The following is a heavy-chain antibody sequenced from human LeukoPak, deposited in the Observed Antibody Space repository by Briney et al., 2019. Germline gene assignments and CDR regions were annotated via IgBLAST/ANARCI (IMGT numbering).Heavy chain of an antibody. CDR2: INADGSTT. V-gene: IGHV3-74*03. Sequence: PGGSLRLSCAASGFTFSSYWMHWVRQAPGKGLVWVSRINADGSTTKFADSVKGRFTISRDNAKNTLYLQMNSLRAEDTAVYYCAREGTGGSCYFWGQGTLVTVSS. D-gene: IGHD2-15*01. CDR1: GFTFSSYW. CDR3: AREGTGGSCYF. J-gene: IGHJ4*02.